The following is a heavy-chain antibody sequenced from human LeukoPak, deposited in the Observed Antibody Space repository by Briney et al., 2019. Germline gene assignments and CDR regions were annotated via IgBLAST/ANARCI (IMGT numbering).Heavy chain of an antibody. D-gene: IGHD1-26*01. CDR1: GFTVSSNY. CDR3: ARETGSGSFIFDY. V-gene: IGHV3-53*01. CDR2: IYSGGST. Sequence: PGGSLRFSCAASGFTVSSNYMSWVRQAPGKGLEWVSVIYSGGSTYYADSVKGRFTISRDNSKNTLYLQMNSLRAEDTAVYYCARETGSGSFIFDYWGQGTLVTVSS. J-gene: IGHJ4*02.